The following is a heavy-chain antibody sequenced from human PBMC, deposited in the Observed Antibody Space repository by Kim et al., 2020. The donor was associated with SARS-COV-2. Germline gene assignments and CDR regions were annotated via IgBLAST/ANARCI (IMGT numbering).Heavy chain of an antibody. CDR1: GFTFSSYG. V-gene: IGHV3-30*18. CDR2: ISYDGSNK. D-gene: IGHD1-26*01. Sequence: GGSLRLSCAASGFTFSSYGMHWVRQAPGKGLEWVAVISYDGSNKYYADSVKGRFTISRDNSKNTLFLQMNSLRAEDTAVYYCAKDMKGGSYYNYYYYGMDVWGQGTTVTVSS. CDR3: AKDMKGGSYYNYYYYGMDV. J-gene: IGHJ6*02.